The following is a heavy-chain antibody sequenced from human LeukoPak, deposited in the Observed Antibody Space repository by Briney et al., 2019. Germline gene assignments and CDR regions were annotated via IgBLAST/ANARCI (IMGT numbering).Heavy chain of an antibody. V-gene: IGHV4-4*07. CDR3: ARDPMAGTFRAFDS. Sequence: SETLSLTCTVSGGSISSYYWSWIRQPAGKGLEWIGRIYSRGSTNYNPSLQSRVTMSVDTSKNQLSLKLNSVTAADTAVYYCARDPMAGTFRAFDSWGQGTMVTVSS. CDR2: IYSRGST. D-gene: IGHD6-19*01. J-gene: IGHJ3*02. CDR1: GGSISSYY.